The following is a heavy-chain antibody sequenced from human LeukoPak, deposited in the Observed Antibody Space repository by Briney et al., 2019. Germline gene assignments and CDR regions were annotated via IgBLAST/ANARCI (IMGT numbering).Heavy chain of an antibody. Sequence: GASVNVSFKASGYTFTSYGISWVRQAPGQGPEWMGWISAYNGNTNYAQKLQGRVTMTTDTSTSTAYMELRSLRSDDTAVYYCARCGGGSCYSNFDYWGQGTLVTVSS. CDR2: ISAYNGNT. CDR3: ARCGGGSCYSNFDY. CDR1: GYTFTSYG. V-gene: IGHV1-18*01. D-gene: IGHD2-15*01. J-gene: IGHJ4*02.